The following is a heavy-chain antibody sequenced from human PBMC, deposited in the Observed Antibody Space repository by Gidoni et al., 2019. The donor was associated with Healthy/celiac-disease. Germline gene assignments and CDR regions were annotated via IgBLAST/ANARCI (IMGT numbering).Heavy chain of an antibody. J-gene: IGHJ3*02. V-gene: IGHV1-46*03. D-gene: IGHD3-22*01. CDR1: GYTFTSYY. CDR2: INPSGGST. Sequence: QVQLVQSGAEVKKPGASVQVSCKASGYTFTSYYMHWVRQAPGQGLEWMGIINPSGGSTSYAQKFQGRGTMTRDTSTSTVYMELSSLRSEDTAVYYCARSLYDSSGYSAFDIWGQGTMVTVSS. CDR3: ARSLYDSSGYSAFDI.